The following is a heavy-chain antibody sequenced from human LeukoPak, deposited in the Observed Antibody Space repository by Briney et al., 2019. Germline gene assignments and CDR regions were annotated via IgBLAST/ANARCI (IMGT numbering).Heavy chain of an antibody. J-gene: IGHJ4*02. CDR2: ISSSGSTI. Sequence: GGSLRLSCAASGFTFSDYYMSWIRQAPGKGLEWVSNISSSGSTIYYADSVKGRFTISRDNAKNSLYLQMNSLRAEDTAVYYCARAVPSGELWFGELLPYFDYWGQGTLVTVSS. CDR3: ARAVPSGELWFGELLPYFDY. D-gene: IGHD3-10*01. V-gene: IGHV3-11*01. CDR1: GFTFSDYY.